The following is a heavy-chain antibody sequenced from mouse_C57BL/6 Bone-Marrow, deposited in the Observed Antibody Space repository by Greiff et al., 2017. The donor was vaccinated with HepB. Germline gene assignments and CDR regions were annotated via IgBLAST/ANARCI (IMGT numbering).Heavy chain of an antibody. J-gene: IGHJ1*03. CDR3: ARSPPYYYGSSYWYFDV. Sequence: QVQLQHSGPELVKPGASVKISCKASGYAFSSSWMNWVKQRPGQGLEWIGRIYPGDGDTNYNGKFKGKATLTADKSSSTAYMQLSSLTSEDSAVYFCARSPPYYYGSSYWYFDVWGTGTTVTVSS. V-gene: IGHV1-82*01. CDR1: GYAFSSSW. D-gene: IGHD1-1*01. CDR2: IYPGDGDT.